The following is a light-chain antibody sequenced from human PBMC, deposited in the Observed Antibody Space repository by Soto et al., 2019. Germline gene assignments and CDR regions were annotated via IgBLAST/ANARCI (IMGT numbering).Light chain of an antibody. J-gene: IGKJ4*01. CDR1: QSISSW. V-gene: IGKV1-5*03. CDR3: QQYSTYPLT. Sequence: DIQMTQSPSTLSASVGDRVTITCRASQSISSWLAWYQQKPGKAPNLLIHEASTLGSGVPSRFFGSGSGTKFTLTISSLQPHDVATYYCQQYSTYPLTFGGGTKVDIK. CDR2: EAS.